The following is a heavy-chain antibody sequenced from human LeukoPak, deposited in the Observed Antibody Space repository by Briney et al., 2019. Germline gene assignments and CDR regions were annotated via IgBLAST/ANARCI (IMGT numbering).Heavy chain of an antibody. CDR1: GFTFSSYA. CDR2: ISGSGGST. CDR3: AKDRKVLGL. D-gene: IGHD1-1*01. V-gene: IGHV3-23*01. J-gene: IGHJ3*01. Sequence: GGSLRLSCAASGFTFSSYAMTWVRQAPGKGLEWVSAISGSGGSTYYAGSVRGRFTISRDNSKNTLYLQMNSLRAEDTAVYFCAKDRKVLGLWGQGTMVTVSS.